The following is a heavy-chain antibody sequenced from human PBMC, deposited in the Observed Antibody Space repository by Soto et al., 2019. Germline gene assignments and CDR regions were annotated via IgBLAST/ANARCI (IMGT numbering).Heavy chain of an antibody. Sequence: GASVKVSCKASGYTFINYGINWVRQAPGQGLEWMGWISAYNGNTNYAPKLQGRVTMTTDTSTSTAYMEVRSLRSDDTAVYYCARGLAAAGNGAFDIWGQGTMVTV. D-gene: IGHD6-13*01. CDR1: GYTFINYG. J-gene: IGHJ3*02. V-gene: IGHV1-18*01. CDR3: ARGLAAAGNGAFDI. CDR2: ISAYNGNT.